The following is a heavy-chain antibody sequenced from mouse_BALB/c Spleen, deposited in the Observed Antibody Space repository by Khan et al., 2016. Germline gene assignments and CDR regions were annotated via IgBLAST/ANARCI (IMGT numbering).Heavy chain of an antibody. CDR3: ELGYDFDWDYYAMDY. V-gene: IGHV3-8*02. CDR2: ISYSGST. D-gene: IGHD2-4*01. Sequence: EVQLQESGPSLVKPSQTLSFTCSVTGDSITSGYWNWIRKFSGNKLEYLGYISYSGSTYYNPSLKNRVSITRDTSKNQFYLQLNSVTTEATATYYSELGYDFDWDYYAMDYWGQGTSVTVSS. J-gene: IGHJ4*01. CDR1: GDSITSGY.